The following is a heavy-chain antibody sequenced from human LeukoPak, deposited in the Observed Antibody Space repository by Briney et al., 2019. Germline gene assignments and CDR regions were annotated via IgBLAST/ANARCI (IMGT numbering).Heavy chain of an antibody. D-gene: IGHD3-22*01. J-gene: IGHJ3*02. Sequence: ASVKVSCKASGGTFSSYAISWVRQAPGQGLEWMGGIIPIFGTANYAQKFQGRVTITADKSTSTAYMELSSLRSEDTAVYYCARASFWKDYDSSGYYSPDAFDIWGQGTMVTVSS. V-gene: IGHV1-69*06. CDR1: GGTFSSYA. CDR3: ARASFWKDYDSSGYYSPDAFDI. CDR2: IIPIFGTA.